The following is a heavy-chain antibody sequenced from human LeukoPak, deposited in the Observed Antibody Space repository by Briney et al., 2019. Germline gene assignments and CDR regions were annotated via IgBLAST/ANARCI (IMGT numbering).Heavy chain of an antibody. V-gene: IGHV3-64D*06. CDR3: ATFATGEFKRLDH. D-gene: IGHD3-16*01. CDR2: ISSNGGST. J-gene: IGHJ4*02. Sequence: GGSLRLSCSASGFTFSSYAMHWVRQAPGKGLEYVSAISSNGGSTYYADSVKGRFTISRDNSKNTLYLQMSSLRAEDTAVYYCATFATGEFKRLDHWGQGTLVTVSS. CDR1: GFTFSSYA.